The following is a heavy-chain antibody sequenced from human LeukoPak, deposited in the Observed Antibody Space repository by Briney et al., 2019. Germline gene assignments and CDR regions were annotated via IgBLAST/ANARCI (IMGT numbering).Heavy chain of an antibody. J-gene: IGHJ6*03. CDR3: ARLLRFLEWYDYYYYMDV. CDR2: ISAYNGNT. Sequence: AASVKVSCKASGYTFTSYGISWVRQAPGQGLEWMGWISAYNGNTNYAQKLQGRVTMTTDTSTSTAYMELRSLRSDDTAVYYCARLLRFLEWYDYYYYMDVWGKGTTVTVSS. V-gene: IGHV1-18*01. D-gene: IGHD3-3*01. CDR1: GYTFTSYG.